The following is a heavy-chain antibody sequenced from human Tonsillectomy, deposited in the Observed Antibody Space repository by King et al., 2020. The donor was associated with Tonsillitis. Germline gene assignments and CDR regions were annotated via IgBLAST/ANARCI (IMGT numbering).Heavy chain of an antibody. J-gene: IGHJ5*02. CDR2: IYTSGST. CDR3: AREYHWFDP. CDR1: GGSISSGSYY. V-gene: IGHV4-61*02. Sequence: QLQESGPGLVKPSQTLSLTCTVSGGSISSGSYYWSWIRPPAGKGLEWIGRIYTSGSTNYNPSLKSRVTMSVDTSKNQFSLKLSSVTAADTAVYYCAREYHWFDPWGQGTLVTVSS.